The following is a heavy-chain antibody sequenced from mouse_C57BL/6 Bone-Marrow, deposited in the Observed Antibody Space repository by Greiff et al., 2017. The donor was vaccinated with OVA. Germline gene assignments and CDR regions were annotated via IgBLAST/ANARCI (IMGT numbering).Heavy chain of an antibody. CDR3: ARRAYALSMDY. V-gene: IGHV5-6*02. CDR1: GFTFSSYG. J-gene: IGHJ4*01. Sequence: EVKLMESGGDLVKPGGSLKLSCAASGFTFSSYGMSWVRQTPDKRLEWVATISSGGSYTYYPDSVKGRFTISRDNAKNTLYLQMSSLKSEDTAMYYCARRAYALSMDYWGQGTSVTVSS. CDR2: ISSGGSYT. D-gene: IGHD1-1*01.